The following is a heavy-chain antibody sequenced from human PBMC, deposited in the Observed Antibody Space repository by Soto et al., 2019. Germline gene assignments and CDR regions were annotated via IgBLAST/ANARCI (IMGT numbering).Heavy chain of an antibody. Sequence: GGPLSLSCPASGFTVSSNSMSWVRQAPGKGLEWVSVIYAGGNTHYADSVEGRFTISRDNSNNMLYLQMNSLRAEDTAVYYCVREKVTMIVGFYYFDYWGQGTRVTVSS. J-gene: IGHJ4*02. CDR1: GFTVSSNS. CDR3: VREKVTMIVGFYYFDY. CDR2: IYAGGNT. V-gene: IGHV3-66*01. D-gene: IGHD3-22*01.